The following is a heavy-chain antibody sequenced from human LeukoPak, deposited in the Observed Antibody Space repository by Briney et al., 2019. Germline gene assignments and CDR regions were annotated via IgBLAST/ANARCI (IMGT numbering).Heavy chain of an antibody. CDR1: GGSISSYY. CDR2: IYYSGST. D-gene: IGHD4-17*01. Sequence: PSETLSLTCTVSGGSISSYYWSWIRQPPGKGLEWIGYIYYSGSTNYNPSLKSRVTISVDTSKNQFSLKLSSVTAADTAVYYCARDGDYGDYFYYWGQGTLVTVSS. V-gene: IGHV4-59*01. J-gene: IGHJ4*02. CDR3: ARDGDYGDYFYY.